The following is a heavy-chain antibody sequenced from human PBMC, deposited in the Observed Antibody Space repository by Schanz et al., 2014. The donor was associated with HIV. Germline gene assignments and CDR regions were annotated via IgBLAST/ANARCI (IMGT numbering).Heavy chain of an antibody. J-gene: IGHJ4*02. Sequence: QVQLQESGPGLVKPSETLSLTCTVSGGSISSYYWSWIRQPPGKGLEWIGYIYYSGSTNYNPSLKSRVTVSVDTSKNQFSLRLSSVTAADTALYYCARGVVGATTDVFDYWGQGTLVTVSS. CDR1: GGSISSYY. CDR3: ARGVVGATTDVFDY. V-gene: IGHV4-59*01. D-gene: IGHD1-26*01. CDR2: IYYSGST.